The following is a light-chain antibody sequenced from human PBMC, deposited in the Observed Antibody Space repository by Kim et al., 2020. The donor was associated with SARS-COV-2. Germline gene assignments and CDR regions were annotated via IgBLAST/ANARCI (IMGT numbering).Light chain of an antibody. CDR3: NSRDGSGDNWV. V-gene: IGLV3-19*01. CDR2: GKN. Sequence: ALGQTIRSTCQGDSLRSYYASWYQQKPGQAPVLVIYGKNSRPSGIPDRFSGSSSGNTASLTITGAQAEDEADDYCNSRDGSGDNWVFGGGTQLTVL. CDR1: SLRSYY. J-gene: IGLJ3*02.